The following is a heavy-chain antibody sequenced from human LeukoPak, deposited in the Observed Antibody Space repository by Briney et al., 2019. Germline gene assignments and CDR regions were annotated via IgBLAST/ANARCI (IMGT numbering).Heavy chain of an antibody. Sequence: SQTLSLTCAVYGGSFSGYYWSWIRQPPGKGLEWIGEINHSGSTNYNPSLKSRVTISVDTSKNQFSLKLSSVTAADTAVYYCARRGGQWLVRGLFDYWGQGTLVTVSS. CDR1: GGSFSGYY. CDR2: INHSGST. CDR3: ARRGGQWLVRGLFDY. V-gene: IGHV4-34*01. D-gene: IGHD6-19*01. J-gene: IGHJ4*02.